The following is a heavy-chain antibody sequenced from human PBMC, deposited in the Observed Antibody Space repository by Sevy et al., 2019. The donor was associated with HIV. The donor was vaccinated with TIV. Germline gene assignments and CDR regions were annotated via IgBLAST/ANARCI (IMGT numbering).Heavy chain of an antibody. CDR3: AGGSSGWSLYADYYYYYGMDV. Sequence: QSQTLSLTCAISGDSVSSNSAAWNWIRQSPSRGLEWLGRTYYRSKWYNDYAVSVKSRITINPDTSKNQFSLQLNSVTPEDTSVYYCAGGSSGWSLYADYYYYYGMDVWGQGTSVTVSS. V-gene: IGHV6-1*01. CDR1: GDSVSSNSAA. CDR2: TYYRSKWYN. D-gene: IGHD6-19*01. J-gene: IGHJ6*02.